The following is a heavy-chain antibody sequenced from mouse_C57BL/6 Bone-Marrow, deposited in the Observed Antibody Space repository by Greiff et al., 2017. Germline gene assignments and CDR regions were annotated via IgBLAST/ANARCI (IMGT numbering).Heavy chain of an antibody. CDR1: GFTFSDYG. CDR3: ARKRLRRTGFAY. V-gene: IGHV5-17*01. J-gene: IGHJ3*01. CDR2: ISSGSSTI. Sequence: EVKVVESGGGLVKPGGSLKLSCAASGFTFSDYGMHWVRQAPEKGLEWVAYISSGSSTIYYADPVKGRFTISRDNAKNTLFLQMTSLRSEDTAMYYCARKRLRRTGFAYWGQGTLVTVSA. D-gene: IGHD2-4*01.